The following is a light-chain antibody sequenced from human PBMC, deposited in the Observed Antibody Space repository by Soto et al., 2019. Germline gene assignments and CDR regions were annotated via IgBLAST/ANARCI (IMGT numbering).Light chain of an antibody. CDR3: YSSRSSSSTFYV. CDR1: SSDIGGSNY. Sequence: QSVLTQPASVSGSPGQSITISCAGTSSDIGGSNYVSWYQQHPGKPPKLMIYGVSNRPSGVSNRFSGSKSGNTASLTISWLQAEDEADYFCYSSRSSSSTFYVFGTGTKLTVL. CDR2: GVS. V-gene: IGLV2-14*03. J-gene: IGLJ1*01.